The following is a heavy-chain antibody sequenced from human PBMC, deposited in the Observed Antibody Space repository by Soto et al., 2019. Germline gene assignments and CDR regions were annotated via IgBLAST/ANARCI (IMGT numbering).Heavy chain of an antibody. CDR3: ARGSSIAGPYYGMDV. V-gene: IGHV4-31*03. CDR2: NYYSGTT. J-gene: IGHJ6*02. D-gene: IGHD6-6*01. Sequence: PSETLSLTCTVSGGSISSGGYYWTWIRQHPGKGLEWIGYNYYSGTTYYNQSLKSRVTISLDTSKNQFSLKLSSVTAADTAVYYCARGSSIAGPYYGMDVWGQGTTVTVSS. CDR1: GGSISSGGYY.